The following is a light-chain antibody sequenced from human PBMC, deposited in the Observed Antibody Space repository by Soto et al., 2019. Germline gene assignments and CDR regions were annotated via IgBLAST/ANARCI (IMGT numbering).Light chain of an antibody. J-gene: IGKJ4*01. Sequence: DIQMTQSPSSVSASVGDRVTITCRASQGISSWLAWHQQKPGKAPKLLIYAASSLRSGVPSRFSGSGSGTDFTLTISSLQPEDFATYYCQQANSFPPLTFGGGTKVDIK. CDR3: QQANSFPPLT. CDR1: QGISSW. V-gene: IGKV1-12*01. CDR2: AAS.